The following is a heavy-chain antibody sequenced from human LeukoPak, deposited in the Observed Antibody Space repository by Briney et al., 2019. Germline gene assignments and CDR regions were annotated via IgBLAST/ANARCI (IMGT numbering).Heavy chain of an antibody. CDR1: GFTFSSYA. D-gene: IGHD4-17*01. V-gene: IGHV3-23*01. CDR3: AKPGGAYGDYEYDY. Sequence: GGSLRLSCAASGFTFSSYAMSWVRQAPGKGLEWVSAIRVSGGSTYYADSVKGRFTISRDNSKNTLYLQMNSLRAEDTAVYYCAKPGGAYGDYEYDYWGQGTLVTVSS. J-gene: IGHJ4*02. CDR2: IRVSGGST.